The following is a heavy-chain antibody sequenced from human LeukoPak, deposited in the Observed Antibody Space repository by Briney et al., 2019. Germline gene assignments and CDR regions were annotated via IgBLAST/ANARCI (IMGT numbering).Heavy chain of an antibody. CDR1: GFTVSSNY. CDR2: ISSSGSTI. V-gene: IGHV3-11*04. J-gene: IGHJ4*02. CDR3: ARVSGYGNAAVYYFDY. Sequence: GGSLRLSCAVSGFTVSSNYMSWVRQAPGKGLEWVSYISSSGSTIYYADSVKGRFTISSDNAKNSLYLQMNSLRAEDTAVYYCARVSGYGNAAVYYFDYWGQGTLVTVSS. D-gene: IGHD5-18*01.